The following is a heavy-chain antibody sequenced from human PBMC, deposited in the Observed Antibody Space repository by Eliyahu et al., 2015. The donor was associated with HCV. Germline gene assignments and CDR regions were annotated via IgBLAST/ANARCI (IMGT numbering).Heavy chain of an antibody. CDR2: ISSSGSTI. CDR1: GFXFSXYY. J-gene: IGHJ6*02. D-gene: IGHD2-2*02. Sequence: QVQLVESGGGLVKPGGSLRLSCAASGFXFSXYYMXWIRQAPGKGLEXVSYISSSGSTIYYADSVKGRFTISRDNAKNSLYLQMNSLRAEDTAVYYCARGVRPAAIPYYYYGMDVWGQGTTVTVSS. CDR3: ARGVRPAAIPYYYYGMDV. V-gene: IGHV3-11*01.